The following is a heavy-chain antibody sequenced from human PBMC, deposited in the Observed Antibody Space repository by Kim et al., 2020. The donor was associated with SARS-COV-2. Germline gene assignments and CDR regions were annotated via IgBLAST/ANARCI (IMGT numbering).Heavy chain of an antibody. J-gene: IGHJ6*02. CDR2: IYSGGSST. CDR1: GFTFSSYA. V-gene: IGHV3-23*03. CDR3: AKGPGIAAPWPYYYGMDV. Sequence: GGSLRLSCAASGFTFSSYAMSWVRQAQGKGLEWVSVIYSGGSSTYYADSVKGRFTISRDNSKNTLYLQMNSLRAEDTAVYYCAKGPGIAAPWPYYYGMDVWGQGTTVTVSS. D-gene: IGHD6-13*01.